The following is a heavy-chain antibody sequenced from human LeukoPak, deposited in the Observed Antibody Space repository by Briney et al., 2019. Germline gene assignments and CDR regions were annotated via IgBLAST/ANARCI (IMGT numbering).Heavy chain of an antibody. D-gene: IGHD2-2*01. Sequence: GGSLRLSCAASGFTFSICAMSWVRQAPGKGLEWVSGISGGGGSTYYADSVKGRFIISRDNSKNTLYLQMDSLGAEDTAVYYCAKPDSNYCTGTSCYPVYWGQGTLVTVSS. V-gene: IGHV3-23*01. J-gene: IGHJ4*02. CDR2: ISGGGGST. CDR3: AKPDSNYCTGTSCYPVY. CDR1: GFTFSICA.